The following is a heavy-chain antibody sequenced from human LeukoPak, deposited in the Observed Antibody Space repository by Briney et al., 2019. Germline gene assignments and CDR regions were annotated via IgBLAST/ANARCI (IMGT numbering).Heavy chain of an antibody. V-gene: IGHV3-30*02. CDR3: ARGGDYGSGAFDI. CDR1: AFRFSSYG. CDR2: IRSDSSNQ. Sequence: GGSLRLSCAASAFRFSSYGMHWVRQAPGKGPEWVAFIRSDSSNQYYADSVKGRFTISRDNSKNTLYLQMNSLRAEDTAVYYCARGGDYGSGAFDIWGQGTMVTVSS. D-gene: IGHD3-16*01. J-gene: IGHJ3*02.